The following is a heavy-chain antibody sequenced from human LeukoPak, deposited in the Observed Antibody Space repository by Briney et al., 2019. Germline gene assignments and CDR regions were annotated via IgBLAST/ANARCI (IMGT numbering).Heavy chain of an antibody. V-gene: IGHV3-13*01. CDR2: IGTAGDT. Sequence: GGPLRLSWAASGFTFSSYDMHWVRQATGKGVEWVSAIGTAGDTYYPGSVKGRFTISRENAENSLYLQMNSLRAGDTAMYYCARGGSGWYYFDYWGQGTLVTVSS. CDR1: GFTFSSYD. D-gene: IGHD6-19*01. J-gene: IGHJ4*02. CDR3: ARGGSGWYYFDY.